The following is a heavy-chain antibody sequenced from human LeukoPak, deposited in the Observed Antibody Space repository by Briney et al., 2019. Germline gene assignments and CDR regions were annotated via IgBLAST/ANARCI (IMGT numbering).Heavy chain of an antibody. J-gene: IGHJ3*02. CDR1: GFTFSYYA. CDR2: ISSDGSDK. V-gene: IGHV3-30-3*01. CDR3: AREGTARDAFDI. Sequence: GGSLRLSCAASGFTFSYYAMHWVRQAPGKGLEWVAFISSDGSDKYYAYSMKGRLTISRDNSKHTFYLQMTSLRGEDTAMYYCAREGTARDAFDIWGQGTMVTVSS. D-gene: IGHD2-21*02.